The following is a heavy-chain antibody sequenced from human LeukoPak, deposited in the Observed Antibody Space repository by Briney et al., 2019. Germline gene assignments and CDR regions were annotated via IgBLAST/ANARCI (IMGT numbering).Heavy chain of an antibody. J-gene: IGHJ4*02. V-gene: IGHV3-23*01. CDR2: ISGSGGST. D-gene: IGHD6-13*01. CDR3: AKDIAAAWGYYFDY. CDR1: GFPFSSYA. Sequence: GSLRLSCAASGFPFSSYAMSWVRQAPGKGLEWVSAISGSGGSTYYADSVKGRFTISRDNSKNTLYLQMNSLRAEDTAVYYCAKDIAAAWGYYFDYWGQGTLVTVSS.